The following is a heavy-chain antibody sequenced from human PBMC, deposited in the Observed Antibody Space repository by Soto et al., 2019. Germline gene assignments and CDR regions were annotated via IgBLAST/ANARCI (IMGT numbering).Heavy chain of an antibody. J-gene: IGHJ4*02. D-gene: IGHD3-9*01. CDR1: GGSFSGYY. CDR3: ARGLDILTGSTYYFDY. Sequence: PSETLSLTCAFYGGSFSGYYWSWIRQPPGKGLEWIGEINHSGSTNYNPSLKSRVTISVDTSKNQCSLKLSSVTAADTAVYYCARGLDILTGSTYYFDYWGQGTLVKVSS. CDR2: INHSGST. V-gene: IGHV4-34*01.